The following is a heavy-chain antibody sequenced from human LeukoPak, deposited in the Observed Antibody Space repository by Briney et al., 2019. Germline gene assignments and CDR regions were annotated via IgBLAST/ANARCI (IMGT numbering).Heavy chain of an antibody. CDR3: AKSEMYCNGGICYPYYYMDV. J-gene: IGHJ6*03. CDR2: IKSNSGGT. D-gene: IGHD2-15*01. V-gene: IGHV1-2*02. Sequence: ASVKVSCKASGYSFIGYYMHWVRQAPGQGLEWMGWIKSNSGGTHYAQKFQGRVTMTRDTSISTAYMELSRLRSDDTAVYYCAKSEMYCNGGICYPYYYMDVWGKGTTVTVSS. CDR1: GYSFIGYY.